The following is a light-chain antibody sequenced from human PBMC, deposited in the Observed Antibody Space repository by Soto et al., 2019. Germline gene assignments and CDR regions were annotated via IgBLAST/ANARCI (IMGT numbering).Light chain of an antibody. Sequence: EIVMTQSPATLSVSPGERSTLSCRASLSVSSDLAWYQQKPGQAPRLLIYDASNRATGIPDRFSGSGSGTAFTLTISRLEPEDFAVYYCQQYGSSGTFGQGTKVDI. J-gene: IGKJ1*01. V-gene: IGKV3-20*01. CDR1: LSVSSD. CDR2: DAS. CDR3: QQYGSSGT.